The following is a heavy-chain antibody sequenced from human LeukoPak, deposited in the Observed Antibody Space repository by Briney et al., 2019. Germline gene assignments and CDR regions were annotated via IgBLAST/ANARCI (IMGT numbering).Heavy chain of an antibody. D-gene: IGHD5-18*01. Sequence: SQTLSLTCSVSGGSISSGSCYSSWSRQPAGKGLEWIGRIYTSGSTDYNPSLKSRLTISVDTSTNRVYLTLSFVTRPVMAGYYCARDVDTAMEPRGWFDPWGQGTLVTVSS. CDR1: GGSISSGSCY. CDR2: IYTSGST. J-gene: IGHJ5*02. CDR3: ARDVDTAMEPRGWFDP. V-gene: IGHV4-61*02.